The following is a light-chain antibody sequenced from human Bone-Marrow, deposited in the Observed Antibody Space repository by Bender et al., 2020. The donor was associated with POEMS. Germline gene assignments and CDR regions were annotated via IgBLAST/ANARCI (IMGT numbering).Light chain of an antibody. J-gene: IGLJ2*01. CDR1: QLGDQY. CDR3: QAWDTSSVV. Sequence: SYGLTQPPSVSVSPGHTANITCSGDQLGDQYASWYQKKPGQSPLLVIYQTRQRPSGTPERFSGSSSGNTATLTISGTQATDDADYYCQAWDTSSVVFGGGTKLTVL. V-gene: IGLV3-1*01. CDR2: QTR.